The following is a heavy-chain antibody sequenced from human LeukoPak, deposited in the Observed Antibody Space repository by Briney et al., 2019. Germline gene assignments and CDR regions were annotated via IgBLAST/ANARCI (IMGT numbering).Heavy chain of an antibody. CDR1: GFTFSDYY. CDR2: ISSSGSTI. D-gene: IGHD5-12*01. J-gene: IGHJ4*02. CDR3: ARATRGYSGYDSPYFDY. V-gene: IGHV3-11*01. Sequence: PGGSLRLSCAASGFTFSDYYMSWIRQAPGKGLEWVSYISSSGSTIYYAASVKGRFTISRDNARNSLYLQTDSLRGEDTAVYYCARATRGYSGYDSPYFDYWGQGTLVTVSS.